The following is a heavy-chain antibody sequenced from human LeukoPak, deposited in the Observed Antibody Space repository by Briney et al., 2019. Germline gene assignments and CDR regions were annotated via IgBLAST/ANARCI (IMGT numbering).Heavy chain of an antibody. CDR1: GYSSTSNY. Sequence: ASVKVSCKASGYSSTSNYIHWVRQATGQGLEWMGMIYPRDGSTSYAQKFQGRVTVTRDTSTSTVHMELSGLRSEDTAVYYCARDQEAFDYWGQGTLVTVSS. V-gene: IGHV1-46*01. CDR2: IYPRDGST. CDR3: ARDQEAFDY. J-gene: IGHJ4*02.